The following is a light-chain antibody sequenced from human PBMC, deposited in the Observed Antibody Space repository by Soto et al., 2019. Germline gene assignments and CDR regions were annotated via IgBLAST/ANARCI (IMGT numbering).Light chain of an antibody. CDR1: QNIYRF. CDR3: QQSYSRPLT. CDR2: GTS. V-gene: IGKV1-39*01. J-gene: IGKJ4*01. Sequence: DIQMTQSPSSLSASVGARVTIICRASQNIYRFLNWYQQKIGKAPKLLIYGTSTLNSGVPSRFSGSGSGTDFTLTISSLQHEDFATYYCQQSYSRPLTFGGGTKVDIK.